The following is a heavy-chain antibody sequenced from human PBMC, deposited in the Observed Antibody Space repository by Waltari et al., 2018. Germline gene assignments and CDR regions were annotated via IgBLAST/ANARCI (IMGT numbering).Heavy chain of an antibody. CDR1: GFTFISYG. CDR3: AKDGSYYYYYMDV. D-gene: IGHD1-26*01. CDR2: ISYDGSNK. Sequence: QVQLVESGGGVVQPGRSLRLSCAASGFTFISYGMHWVRQAPGKGLEWVAVISYDGSNKYYADSVKGRFTISRDNSKNTLYLQMNSLRAEDTAVYYCAKDGSYYYYYMDVWGKGTTVTVSS. V-gene: IGHV3-30*18. J-gene: IGHJ6*03.